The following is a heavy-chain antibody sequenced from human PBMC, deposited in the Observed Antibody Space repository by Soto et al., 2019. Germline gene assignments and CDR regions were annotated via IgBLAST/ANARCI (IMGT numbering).Heavy chain of an antibody. V-gene: IGHV5-51*01. J-gene: IGHJ4*02. CDR2: IYPGDSDT. D-gene: IGHD4-17*01. CDR1: GYSFTSYW. Sequence: EVQLVQSGAEVKKPGESLKISCKGSGYSFTSYWIGWVRQMPGKGLEWMGIIYPGDSDTRYSPSFQGQVTISANKSISSAYLQWSSLKASDTSMYYCARLPNGYGDYGYFDYWGQGTLVTVSS. CDR3: ARLPNGYGDYGYFDY.